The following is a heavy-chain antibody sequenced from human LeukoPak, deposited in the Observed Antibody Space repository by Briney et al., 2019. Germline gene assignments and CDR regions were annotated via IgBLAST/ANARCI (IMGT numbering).Heavy chain of an antibody. J-gene: IGHJ3*02. CDR3: AKDGYYASDAFDI. CDR1: GFTFSSYA. V-gene: IGHV3-23*01. Sequence: GSLRLSCAASGFTFSSYAMSWVRQAPGKGLEWVSTISGSGGNTYYADSVKGRFTISRDNSKNTLYLQMISLRAEDTAVYYCAKDGYYASDAFDIWGQGTMVTVSS. CDR2: ISGSGGNT. D-gene: IGHD3-22*01.